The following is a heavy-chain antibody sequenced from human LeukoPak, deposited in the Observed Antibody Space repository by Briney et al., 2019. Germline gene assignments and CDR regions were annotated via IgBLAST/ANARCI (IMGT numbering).Heavy chain of an antibody. Sequence: SETLSLTCTVSGGSVSSGSYYWSWIRQPPGKGLEWIGYIYYGGSTNYNPSLRSRVTISVDTSKNQFSLKLSSVTAADTAVYYCARIVVTAIRTIDPWGQGTLVTVSS. D-gene: IGHD2-21*02. CDR3: ARIVVTAIRTIDP. V-gene: IGHV4-61*01. J-gene: IGHJ5*02. CDR1: GGSVSSGSYY. CDR2: IYYGGST.